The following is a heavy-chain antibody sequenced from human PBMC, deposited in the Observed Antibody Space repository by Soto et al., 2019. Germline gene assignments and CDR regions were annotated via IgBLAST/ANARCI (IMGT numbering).Heavy chain of an antibody. CDR1: GFTFSNYW. CDR3: ATAEVDH. J-gene: IGHJ5*02. Sequence: EAQLVQSGGGLVQPGGSMRLSCAASGFTFSNYWMHWVRQAPGKGLVWVSRVISDGNTIDYADSVKGRFTVSRDNAKNTLYLPMNTLRAEDTAVYYCATAEVDHWGRGSLVTVCS. CDR2: VISDGNTI. V-gene: IGHV3-74*01.